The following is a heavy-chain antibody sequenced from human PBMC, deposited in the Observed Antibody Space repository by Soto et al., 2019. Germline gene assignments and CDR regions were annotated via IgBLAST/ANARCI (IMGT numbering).Heavy chain of an antibody. CDR2: IYYSGST. CDR3: AREGYSYGYRGMDV. J-gene: IGHJ6*02. Sequence: SSETLSLTCTVSGGSISSGDYYWSWIRQPPGKGLEWIGYIYYSGSTYYNPSLKSRVTISVDTSKNQFSLKLSSVTAADTAVYYCAREGYSYGYRGMDVWGQGTTVTVSS. D-gene: IGHD5-18*01. V-gene: IGHV4-30-4*01. CDR1: GGSISSGDYY.